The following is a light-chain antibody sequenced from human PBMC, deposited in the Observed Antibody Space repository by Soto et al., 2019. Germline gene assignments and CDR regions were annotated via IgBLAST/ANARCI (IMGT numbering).Light chain of an antibody. V-gene: IGKV1-9*01. Sequence: DIQLTQSPSFLSASVGDRVTIICRASQGIGSYLAWYQQKPGKAPKLLIYAASTLRSGVPSRFSGSGSGTEFTLTISSLQPEDFATYYCQQVHTYPWTFGQGTQVEIK. CDR2: AAS. CDR1: QGIGSY. CDR3: QQVHTYPWT. J-gene: IGKJ1*01.